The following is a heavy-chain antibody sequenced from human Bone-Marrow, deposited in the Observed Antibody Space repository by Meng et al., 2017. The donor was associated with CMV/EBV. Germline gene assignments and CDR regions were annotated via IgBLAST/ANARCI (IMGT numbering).Heavy chain of an antibody. D-gene: IGHD4-17*01. V-gene: IGHV1-2*02. J-gene: IGHJ6*02. Sequence: ASVKVSCKASGYTFTGYYMHWVRQAPGQGLEWMGWINPNSGGTNYAQKSQGRVTMTRDTSISAAYMERSRLRSDDTAVYYCAAGDGDTAMDVWGQGTTVTVSS. CDR2: INPNSGGT. CDR3: AAGDGDTAMDV. CDR1: GYTFTGYY.